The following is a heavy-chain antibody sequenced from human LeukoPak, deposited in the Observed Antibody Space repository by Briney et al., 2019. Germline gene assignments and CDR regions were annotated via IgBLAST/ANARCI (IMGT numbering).Heavy chain of an antibody. CDR2: IYYSGST. CDR3: ARLGTYGVAFDI. D-gene: IGHD4-17*01. CDR1: GGSISSYY. V-gene: IGHV4-59*08. J-gene: IGHJ3*02. Sequence: SETLSLTCTVSGGSISSYYWSWIRQPPGEGLEWIGYIYYSGSTNYNPSLKSRVTISVDTSKNQFSLKLSSVTAADTAMYYCARLGTYGVAFDIWGQGTMVTVSS.